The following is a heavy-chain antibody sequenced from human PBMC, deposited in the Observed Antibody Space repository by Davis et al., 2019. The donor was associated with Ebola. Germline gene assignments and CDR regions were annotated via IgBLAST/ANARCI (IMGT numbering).Heavy chain of an antibody. J-gene: IGHJ4*02. CDR1: GYSFTNYW. CDR3: TRPYWSGGDDGGDY. Sequence: GESLKISCKASGYSFTNYWIGWVRQMPGKGLEWMGTIYPADSDTRYSPSFQGQVTISADKSTNTAYLHWSSLQVSDSAMYYCTRPYWSGGDDGGDYWGRGTLITVSS. D-gene: IGHD3-3*01. CDR2: IYPADSDT. V-gene: IGHV5-51*01.